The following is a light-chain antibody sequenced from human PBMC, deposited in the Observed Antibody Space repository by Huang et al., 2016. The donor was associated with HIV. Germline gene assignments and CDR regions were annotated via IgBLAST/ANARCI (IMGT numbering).Light chain of an antibody. CDR2: AAS. Sequence: DIQMTQSPSSRSASVGDRVTITCRASQSIDTSLNWYQQKPGKAPKLLIYAASILQSGVPSRFSGSGSGTDFTLTISSLQPEDFATFYCQQSYSTPLTFGGGTKVEIK. J-gene: IGKJ4*01. CDR3: QQSYSTPLT. CDR1: QSIDTS. V-gene: IGKV1-39*01.